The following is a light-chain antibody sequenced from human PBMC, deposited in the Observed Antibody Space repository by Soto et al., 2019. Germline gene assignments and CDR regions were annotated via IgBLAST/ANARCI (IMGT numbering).Light chain of an antibody. CDR1: QDISNY. Sequence: DIQMTQSPSSLSASVGDRVTITCQASQDISNYLNWYQQKPGKAPKLLIYDASNLETGVPSRFSGSGSGTDFSFTISSLQPEDIAKYYCQQDDNLPITFGQGTRLEIK. CDR3: QQDDNLPIT. V-gene: IGKV1-33*01. CDR2: DAS. J-gene: IGKJ5*01.